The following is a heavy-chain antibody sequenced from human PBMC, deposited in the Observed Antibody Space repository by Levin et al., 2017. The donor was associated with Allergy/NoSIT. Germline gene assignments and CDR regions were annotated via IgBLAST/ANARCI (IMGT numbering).Heavy chain of an antibody. V-gene: IGHV4-39*07. J-gene: IGHJ6*02. CDR2: IYYSGST. Sequence: SQTLSLTCTVSGGSISSSSYYWGWIRQPPGKGLEWIGSIYYSGSTYYNPSLKSRVTISVDTSKNQFSLKLSSVTAADTAVYYCARGPYYDFWSGYYTPLGGYYGMDGWGQGTTVTVSS. CDR1: GGSISSSSYY. CDR3: ARGPYYDFWSGYYTPLGGYYGMDG. D-gene: IGHD3-3*01.